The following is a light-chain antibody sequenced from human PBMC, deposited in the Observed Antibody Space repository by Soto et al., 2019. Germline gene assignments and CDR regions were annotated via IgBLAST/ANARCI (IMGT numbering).Light chain of an antibody. V-gene: IGKV1-5*03. CDR1: QTISSW. Sequence: DIQMTQSPSTLSGSVGDRVTITCRASQTISSWLAWYQQKPGKAAKLLIYKASTLKSGVPSRFSGSGSGTEFTLTLSSLQPDDFATYYCQHYNSYSEAFGQGPKVEL. CDR3: QHYNSYSEA. CDR2: KAS. J-gene: IGKJ1*01.